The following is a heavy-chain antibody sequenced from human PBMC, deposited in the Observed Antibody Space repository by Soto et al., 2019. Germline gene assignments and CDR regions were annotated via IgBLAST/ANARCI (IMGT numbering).Heavy chain of an antibody. CDR1: GDTFSTYT. D-gene: IGHD2-2*01. CDR3: AGEGLVLVPTTVNSDYYYYAMDV. CDR2: IIPRSATS. Sequence: QVQLVQSGAEVKKPGSSVKVSCKASGDTFSTYTITWMRQAPGQGLEWMGGIIPRSATSNYAQKFQGRVTITADESTKKAYMVLSGLRYEETAVYYCAGEGLVLVPTTVNSDYYYYAMDVWGQGTTVTVSS. J-gene: IGHJ6*02. V-gene: IGHV1-69*12.